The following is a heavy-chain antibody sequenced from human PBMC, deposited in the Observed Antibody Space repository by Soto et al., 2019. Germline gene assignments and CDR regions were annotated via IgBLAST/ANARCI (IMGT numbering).Heavy chain of an antibody. J-gene: IGHJ4*02. V-gene: IGHV4-34*01. D-gene: IGHD5-12*01. CDR2: INHSGST. Sequence: PSETLSLTCAVYGGSFSGYYWSWIRQPPGKGLEWIGEINHSGSTNYNPSLKSRVTISVDTSKNQFSLKLSSVTAADTAVYYCARLIDGYNYDYWGQGTLVTVSS. CDR3: ARLIDGYNYDY. CDR1: GGSFSGYY.